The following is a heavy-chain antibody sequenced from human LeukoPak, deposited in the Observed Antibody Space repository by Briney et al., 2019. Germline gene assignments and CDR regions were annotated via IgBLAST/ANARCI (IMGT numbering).Heavy chain of an antibody. CDR3: ASLNSSSWGYYYYYYMDV. CDR1: GGSISSSSYY. Sequence: SETLSLTCTVSGGSISSSSYYWGWIRQPPGKGLEWIGSIYYSGSTYYNSSLKSRVTISVDTSKNQFSLKLSSVTAADTAVYYCASLNSSSWGYYYYYYMDVWGKGTTVTVSS. D-gene: IGHD6-13*01. J-gene: IGHJ6*03. V-gene: IGHV4-39*07. CDR2: IYYSGST.